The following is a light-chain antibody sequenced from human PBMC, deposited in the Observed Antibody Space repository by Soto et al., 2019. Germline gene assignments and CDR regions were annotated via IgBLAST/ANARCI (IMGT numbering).Light chain of an antibody. CDR1: QSVSSSY. Sequence: EFVLTQSPDTLSLSPGERATLSCRASQSVSSSYLAWYQQKLGQAPRLLIYGASSRATGIPDRFSGSGSGTDFTLTISRLEPEDFAVYYCQQYGTSSWTFGQGTKVDIK. V-gene: IGKV3-20*01. CDR3: QQYGTSSWT. CDR2: GAS. J-gene: IGKJ1*01.